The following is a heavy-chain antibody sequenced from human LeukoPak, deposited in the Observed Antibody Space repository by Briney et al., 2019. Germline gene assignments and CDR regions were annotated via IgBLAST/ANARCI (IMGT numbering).Heavy chain of an antibody. V-gene: IGHV4-59*01. J-gene: IGHJ4*02. Sequence: SETLSLTCTVSGGSISNYYWSWLRQPPGKGLEWIGYIYYSGSTNYNPSLKSRVTISVDTSKNQFSLNLSSVTAADTAVYYCARSRYSSSWFDYWGQGTLVTVSS. CDR2: IYYSGST. CDR1: GGSISNYY. CDR3: ARSRYSSSWFDY. D-gene: IGHD6-13*01.